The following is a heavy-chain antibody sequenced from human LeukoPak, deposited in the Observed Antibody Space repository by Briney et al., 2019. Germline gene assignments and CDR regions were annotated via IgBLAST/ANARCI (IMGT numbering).Heavy chain of an antibody. CDR1: GFPFSSYG. J-gene: IGHJ5*02. D-gene: IGHD3-16*01. Sequence: GGSLILSCAASGFPFSSYGMHWGRQAPGKGLEGVAVISHDGSNKYYADSVKGRFTISRDNYKNTLYLQMNSLRAEDTAVYYCAKDRRLHLGEFLGRKETNWFDPWGQGTLVTVSS. V-gene: IGHV3-30*18. CDR2: ISHDGSNK. CDR3: AKDRRLHLGEFLGRKETNWFDP.